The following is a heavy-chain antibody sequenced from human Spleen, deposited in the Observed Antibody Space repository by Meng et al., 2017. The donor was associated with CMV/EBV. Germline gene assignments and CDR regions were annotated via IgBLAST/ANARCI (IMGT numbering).Heavy chain of an antibody. V-gene: IGHV3-9*01. D-gene: IGHD6-6*01. Sequence: GGSLRLSCAASGFTIDDYAMHWVRQAPGKGLEWVSGVSWNTATIDYADSVKGRFTISRDNAKNSLFLQMHSLRPEDTALYYCVKDMAHDSSSYFDNCGQGTLVTVSS. CDR3: VKDMAHDSSSYFDN. J-gene: IGHJ4*02. CDR2: VSWNTATI. CDR1: GFTIDDYA.